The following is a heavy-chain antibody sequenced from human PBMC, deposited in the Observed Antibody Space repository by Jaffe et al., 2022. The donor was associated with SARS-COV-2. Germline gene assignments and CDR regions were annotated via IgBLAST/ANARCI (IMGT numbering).Heavy chain of an antibody. CDR2: MNAGKGNT. V-gene: IGHV1-3*01. Sequence: QVQLVQSGAEVKKPGASVKVSCKASGYTFTSYVIHWVRQAPGQRLEWMGWMNAGKGNTKYSQKFQGRVTITRDTSASTAYMELSSLRSEDTAIYYCARVAGDLAPFDYWGQGTLVTVSS. CDR3: ARVAGDLAPFDY. CDR1: GYTFTSYV. J-gene: IGHJ4*02. D-gene: IGHD3-10*01.